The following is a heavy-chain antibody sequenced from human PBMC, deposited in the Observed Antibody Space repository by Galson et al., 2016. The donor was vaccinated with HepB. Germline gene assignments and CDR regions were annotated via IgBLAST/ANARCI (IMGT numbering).Heavy chain of an antibody. V-gene: IGHV3-49*03. CDR2: IRGNGYGGTT. CDR1: GFTFGDYT. Sequence: SLRLSCATSGFTFGDYTINWFRQAPGKGLEWIGFIRGNGYGGTTEYAASVKGRFTISRDDSKSIAYLQMNSLKTGDTAVYYCCRDPTSSPSWHGASPYHYFDSWGQGTLVTVSS. D-gene: IGHD4-17*01. CDR3: CRDPTSSPSWHGASPYHYFDS. J-gene: IGHJ4*02.